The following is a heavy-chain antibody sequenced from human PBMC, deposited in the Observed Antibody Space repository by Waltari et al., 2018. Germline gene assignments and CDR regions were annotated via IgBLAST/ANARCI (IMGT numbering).Heavy chain of an antibody. V-gene: IGHV4-34*01. Sequence: QVQLQQWGAGLLKPSETLSLTCAVHGGSFRGYYLSWLRQPPGTGQEWIGEINHSGSTNYNPSLKSRVTISVDTSKNQFSLKLSSVTAADTAVYYCARGSSGWYDRRDAFDIWGQGTMVTVSS. CDR3: ARGSSGWYDRRDAFDI. CDR1: GGSFRGYY. D-gene: IGHD6-19*01. CDR2: INHSGST. J-gene: IGHJ3*02.